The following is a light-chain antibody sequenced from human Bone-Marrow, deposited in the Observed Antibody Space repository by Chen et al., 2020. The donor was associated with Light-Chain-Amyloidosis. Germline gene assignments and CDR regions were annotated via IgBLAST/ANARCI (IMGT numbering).Light chain of an antibody. Sequence: SYVLTQPSSVSVAPGQTATIACGGNNIGYTSVHWYQQTPGQAPLLVVCDDSDRPSGIPERLSGSNSGNTATLTISRVEAGDEDDYYCQVWDRSSDRAVFGGGTKLTVL. CDR3: QVWDRSSDRAV. J-gene: IGLJ3*02. CDR1: NIGYTS. V-gene: IGLV3-21*02. CDR2: DDS.